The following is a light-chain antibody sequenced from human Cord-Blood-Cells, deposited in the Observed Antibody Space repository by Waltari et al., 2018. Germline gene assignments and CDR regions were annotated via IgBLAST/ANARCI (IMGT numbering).Light chain of an antibody. Sequence: QSALTQPASVSGSPGQSITISCTGTSSDVGGYNYVSWYQQHPGKAPQLKIYDVSKRPSGVSNRFSGSKSGNPASLTISGLQAEDEADYYCSSYTSSSTYVFGTGTKVTVL. J-gene: IGLJ1*01. CDR1: SSDVGGYNY. V-gene: IGLV2-14*01. CDR3: SSYTSSSTYV. CDR2: DVS.